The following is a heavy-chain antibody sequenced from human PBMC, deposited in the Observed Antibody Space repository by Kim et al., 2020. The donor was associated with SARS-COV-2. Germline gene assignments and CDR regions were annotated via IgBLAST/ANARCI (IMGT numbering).Heavy chain of an antibody. D-gene: IGHD2-15*01. Sequence: GRFTISRDKAKNSLYLEMNSLRAEDTAVYYCAQSKEYCSGGSCYGDAFDIWGQGTMVTVSS. V-gene: IGHV3-11*06. J-gene: IGHJ3*02. CDR3: AQSKEYCSGGSCYGDAFDI.